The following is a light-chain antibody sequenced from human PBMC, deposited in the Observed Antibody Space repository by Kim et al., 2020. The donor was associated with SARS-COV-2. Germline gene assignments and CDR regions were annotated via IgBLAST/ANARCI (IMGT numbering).Light chain of an antibody. CDR3: QQFKNYPRT. Sequence: ASVGDRVTITCRASQDITTALAWYQQKPGKTPKLLMYDVSTLESGVPSRFSGSGSGTDFTLTIGSLQPEDFATYYCQQFKNYPRTFGQGTKV. CDR1: QDITTA. J-gene: IGKJ1*01. V-gene: IGKV1D-13*01. CDR2: DVS.